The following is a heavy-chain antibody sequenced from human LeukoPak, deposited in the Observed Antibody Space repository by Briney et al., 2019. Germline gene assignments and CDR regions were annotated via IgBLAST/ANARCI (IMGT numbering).Heavy chain of an antibody. CDR1: GYTFTNYY. D-gene: IGHD3-10*01. J-gene: IGHJ4*02. CDR3: ARHARGVRTYYFDY. CDR2: INPKSGGT. Sequence: ASVKVSCKTSGYTFTNYYMHWVRQGPGLGFEWMGWINPKSGGTSYPQRFQGRLTMTRDTSISTAYMELSRLGSDDTAVYYCARHARGVRTYYFDYWGQGTLVTVSS. V-gene: IGHV1-2*02.